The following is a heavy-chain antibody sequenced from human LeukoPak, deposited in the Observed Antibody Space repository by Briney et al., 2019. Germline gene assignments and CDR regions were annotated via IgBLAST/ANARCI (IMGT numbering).Heavy chain of an antibody. CDR1: GFTFSSYW. Sequence: GGSLRLSCAASGFTFSSYWMSWVRQAPGKGLEWVANIKQDGSEKYYVDSVKGRFTISRDNAKNSLYLQMNSLRAEDTAVYYCARGGQQLDPPVDNWFDPWGQGTLVTVSS. D-gene: IGHD6-13*01. J-gene: IGHJ5*02. CDR3: ARGGQQLDPPVDNWFDP. V-gene: IGHV3-7*01. CDR2: IKQDGSEK.